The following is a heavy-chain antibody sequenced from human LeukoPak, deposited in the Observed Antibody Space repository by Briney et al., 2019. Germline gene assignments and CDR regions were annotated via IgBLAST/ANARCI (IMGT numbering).Heavy chain of an antibody. CDR1: GYTFTGYY. V-gene: IGHV1-2*02. D-gene: IGHD2-15*01. CDR3: ARVPDIVVVVAATGWFDP. J-gene: IGHJ5*02. Sequence: ASVKVSCKASGYTFTGYYMHWVRQAPGQGLEWMGWINPNSGGTNYAQKFQGRVTMTTDTSTSTAYMELRSLRSDDTAVYYCARVPDIVVVVAATGWFDPWGQGTLVTVSS. CDR2: INPNSGGT.